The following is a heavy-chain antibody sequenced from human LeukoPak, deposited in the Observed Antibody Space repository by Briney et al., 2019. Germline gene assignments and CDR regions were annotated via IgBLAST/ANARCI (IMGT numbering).Heavy chain of an antibody. J-gene: IGHJ5*02. CDR2: IYYSGST. CDR1: GGSISSYY. V-gene: IGHV4-59*01. Sequence: SETLSLTCTVSGGSISSYYCSWIRQPPGKGLGWVGYIYYSGSTNYNPSLKRRDNIPTDTSNNQFSLKLSSVTAADTAVYYCARDSGIAAAGTHNWFDLWGQGTLVSVSS. CDR3: ARDSGIAAAGTHNWFDL. D-gene: IGHD6-25*01.